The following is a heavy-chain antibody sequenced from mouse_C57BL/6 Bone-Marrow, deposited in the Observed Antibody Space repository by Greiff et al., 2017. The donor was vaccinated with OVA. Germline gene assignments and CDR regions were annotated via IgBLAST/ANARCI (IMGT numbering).Heavy chain of an antibody. CDR2: ISSGGDYI. D-gene: IGHD2-3*01. V-gene: IGHV5-9-1*02. Sequence: DVHLVESGEGLVKPGGSLKLSCAASGFTFSSYAMSWVRQTPEKRLEWVAYISSGGDYIYYADTVKGRFTISRDNARNTLYLQMSSLKSEDTAMYYCTRDGYYVYWYFDVWGTGTTVTVSS. J-gene: IGHJ1*03. CDR1: GFTFSSYA. CDR3: TRDGYYVYWYFDV.